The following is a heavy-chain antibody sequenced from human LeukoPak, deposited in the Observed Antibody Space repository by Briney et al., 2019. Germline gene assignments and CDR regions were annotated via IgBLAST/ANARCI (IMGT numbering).Heavy chain of an antibody. V-gene: IGHV4-59*01. CDR1: GGSISSYY. D-gene: IGHD3-10*01. CDR3: ARADPNASGYFYRFNWFDP. J-gene: IGHJ5*02. Sequence: SETLSLTCTVSGGSISSYYWNWVRQPPGKGLEWIGNICSSGSTDYNPSLKSRVTISLDTSKFQFSPRLNSVTAADTAVYYCARADPNASGYFYRFNWFDPWGQGTLVTVSS. CDR2: ICSSGST.